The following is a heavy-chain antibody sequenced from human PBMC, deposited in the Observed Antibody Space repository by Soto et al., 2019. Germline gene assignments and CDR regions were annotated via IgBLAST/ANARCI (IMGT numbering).Heavy chain of an antibody. CDR1: GDTRTDFS. CDR2: LSVGNGDT. CDR3: ATSEGDCGGGSCYNYFYYYGMDV. V-gene: IGHV1-3*01. J-gene: IGHJ6*02. D-gene: IGHD2-15*01. Sequence: SVKVSCKASGDTRTDFSMHWVRQAPGQRPEWMGWLSVGNGDTKYSQKFQGRVTITRDTSARTAYMELSNLRSEDTAVYYCATSEGDCGGGSCYNYFYYYGMDVWGQGTTVTVSS.